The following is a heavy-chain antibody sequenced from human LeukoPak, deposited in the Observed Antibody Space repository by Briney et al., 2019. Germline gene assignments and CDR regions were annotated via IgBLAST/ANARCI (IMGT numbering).Heavy chain of an antibody. D-gene: IGHD6-13*01. CDR1: GFTFSSYW. CDR3: ARPRDSGWSKTWDY. J-gene: IGHJ4*02. V-gene: IGHV3-7*03. Sequence: GGSLRLSCAGSGFTFSSYWMTWVRQAPGKGLEWVANIKLDGTEKYYVDSAKGRFTISRDNAQNSLYLQVSSLRAEDTAVYYCARPRDSGWSKTWDYWGQGTLVTVSS. CDR2: IKLDGTEK.